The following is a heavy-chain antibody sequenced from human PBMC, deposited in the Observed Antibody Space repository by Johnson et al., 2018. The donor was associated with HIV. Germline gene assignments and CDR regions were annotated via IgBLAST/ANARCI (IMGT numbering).Heavy chain of an antibody. V-gene: IGHV3-30*02. J-gene: IGHJ3*02. Sequence: QVQLVESGGGVVQPGGSLTLSCAASGFVFSDYVMHWVRQAPGKGLDWVTFIHYDGSGKYYADSVDGRFTISRDNSKNTLYLQMNSLRAEDTAVYYCAKDVGNYWPNAFDIWGQGTTVTVSS. CDR2: IHYDGSGK. D-gene: IGHD3-22*01. CDR1: GFVFSDYV. CDR3: AKDVGNYWPNAFDI.